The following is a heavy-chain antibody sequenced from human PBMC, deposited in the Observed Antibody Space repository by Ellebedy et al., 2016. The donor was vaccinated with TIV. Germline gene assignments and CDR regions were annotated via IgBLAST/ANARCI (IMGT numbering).Heavy chain of an antibody. Sequence: GGSLRLSCAASGFTFSSYWMTWVRQAPGKELEWVANIKHDGSEKQYVDSVKGRFTISRDNAKNSLYLQMNSLRVEDTAVYYCAMGWFPQYFQHWGQGTLVTVSS. CDR3: AMGWFPQYFQH. V-gene: IGHV3-7*04. D-gene: IGHD2-15*01. CDR1: GFTFSSYW. CDR2: IKHDGSEK. J-gene: IGHJ1*01.